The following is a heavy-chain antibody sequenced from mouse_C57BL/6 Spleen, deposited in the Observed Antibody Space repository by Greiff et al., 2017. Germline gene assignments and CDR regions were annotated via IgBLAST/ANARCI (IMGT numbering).Heavy chain of an antibody. CDR3: TRDYPAGFAY. CDR2: ISSGGDYI. J-gene: IGHJ3*01. Sequence: EVKLMESGEGLVKPGGSLKLSCAASGFTFSSYAMSWVRQTPEKRLEWVAYISSGGDYIYYADTVKGRFTISRDNARNTLYLQMSSLKSEDTAMYYCTRDYPAGFAYWGQGTLVTVSA. D-gene: IGHD2-4*01. V-gene: IGHV5-9-1*02. CDR1: GFTFSSYA.